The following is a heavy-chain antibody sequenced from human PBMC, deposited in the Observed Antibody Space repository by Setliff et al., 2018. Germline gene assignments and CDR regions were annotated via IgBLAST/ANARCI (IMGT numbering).Heavy chain of an antibody. V-gene: IGHV4-61*09. CDR2: IYTSWST. D-gene: IGHD3-10*01. Sequence: PSETLSLTCTVSDDSISSRHYYWSWIRQPAGKGLEWLGQIYTSWSTNYNPSLKGRATLSIDASKRQFSLKLTSVTAADTAVYFCARESATIGEFPLYYFDKWGQGIPVTVSS. CDR3: ARESATIGEFPLYYFDK. J-gene: IGHJ4*02. CDR1: DDSISSRHYY.